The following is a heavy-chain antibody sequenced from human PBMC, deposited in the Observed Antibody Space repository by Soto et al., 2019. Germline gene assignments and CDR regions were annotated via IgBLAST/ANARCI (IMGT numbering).Heavy chain of an antibody. D-gene: IGHD3-22*01. CDR3: ARGYDVNSELDY. Sequence: QVQLVQSGAEVKKPGSSVKVSCQASGGTFRGYAISWVRQAPGQGHEWLGGILPTSVTPNYAQKFQGRVTLTADESTNTAFLELRSLRSADTAVYYCARGYDVNSELDYWGQGTLVTVSS. J-gene: IGHJ4*02. CDR2: ILPTSVTP. CDR1: GGTFRGYA. V-gene: IGHV1-69*01.